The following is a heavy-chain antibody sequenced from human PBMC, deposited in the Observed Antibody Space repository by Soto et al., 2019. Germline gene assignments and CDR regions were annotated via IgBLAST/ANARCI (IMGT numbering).Heavy chain of an antibody. CDR1: GYTFTSYD. Sequence: GASVKVSCKASGYTFTSYDINWVRQATGQGLEWMGWMNPNSGNTGYAQKFQGRVTMTRNTSISTAYMELSSLRSEDTAVYYCARAPLISTSCSLDYWGQGTLVTVSS. J-gene: IGHJ4*02. CDR3: ARAPLISTSCSLDY. CDR2: MNPNSGNT. V-gene: IGHV1-8*01. D-gene: IGHD2-2*01.